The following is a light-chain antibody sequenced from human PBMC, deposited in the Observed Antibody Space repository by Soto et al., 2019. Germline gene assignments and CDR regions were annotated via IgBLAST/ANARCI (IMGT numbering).Light chain of an antibody. CDR3: QNYGTSARR. J-gene: IGKJ1*01. CDR1: QSVSATY. Sequence: EIFLTQSPGTLSLSPRESATRSCRATQSVSATYLAWYQQKPGQAPRLLIYAASSRATDIPDRFSSSGSGTVITLGIRRLEAEDCAGYSGQNYGTSARRFGQGTKVEIK. V-gene: IGKV3-20*01. CDR2: AAS.